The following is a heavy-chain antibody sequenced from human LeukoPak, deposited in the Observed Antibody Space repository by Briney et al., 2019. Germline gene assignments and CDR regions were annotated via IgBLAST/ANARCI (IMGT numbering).Heavy chain of an antibody. CDR1: GYTFTSYG. CDR2: ISAYNGNT. D-gene: IGHD3-3*01. Sequence: ASVKVSCKASGYTFTSYGISWVRQAPGQGLEWMGWISAYNGNTNYAQKLQGRVTMTTDTSTSTAYMELRSLRSDDTAVYYCARGGPYDFWSGYTNFDYWGQGTLVTVSS. J-gene: IGHJ4*02. V-gene: IGHV1-18*01. CDR3: ARGGPYDFWSGYTNFDY.